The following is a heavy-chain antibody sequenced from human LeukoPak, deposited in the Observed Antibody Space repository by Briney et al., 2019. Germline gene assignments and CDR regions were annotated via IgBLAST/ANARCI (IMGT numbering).Heavy chain of an antibody. CDR1: GFTFSSCA. D-gene: IGHD1-26*01. CDR3: AKANQAWWELLSLDY. J-gene: IGHJ4*02. Sequence: PGGSLRLSCAASGFTFSSCAMNWVRQAPGKGLEWVSGISGSGGITHYADSVRGRFTISRDNSKNTLYLQMNSLRAEDTAVYYCAKANQAWWELLSLDYWGQGTLVTVSS. V-gene: IGHV3-23*01. CDR2: ISGSGGIT.